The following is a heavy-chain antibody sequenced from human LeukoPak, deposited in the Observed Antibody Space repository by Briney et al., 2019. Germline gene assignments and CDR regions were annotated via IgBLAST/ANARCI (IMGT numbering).Heavy chain of an antibody. J-gene: IGHJ4*02. CDR2: ISYDGSNK. D-gene: IGHD1-26*01. CDR1: GFTVSSNY. Sequence: GGSLRLSCAASGFTVSSNYMSWVRQAPGKGLEWVTVISYDGSNKYYADSVKGRFTISRDNSKNTLYLQMNSLRAEDTAVYYCVSEYSGSFHWGQGTLVTVSS. CDR3: VSEYSGSFH. V-gene: IGHV3-30*03.